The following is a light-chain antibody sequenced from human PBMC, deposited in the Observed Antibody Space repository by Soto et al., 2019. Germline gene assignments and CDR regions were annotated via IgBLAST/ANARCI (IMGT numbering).Light chain of an antibody. J-gene: IGLJ1*01. CDR2: GNT. CDR3: QSYDSTLSARYV. CDR1: SSNIGAGYD. V-gene: IGLV1-40*01. Sequence: QSALTQPASVSGAPGQRVTISCTGSSSNIGAGYDVHWYQQRPGTAPKLLIFGNTNRPSGVPDRFSGSKSGTSASLAITGLQAEDEGDYYCQSYDSTLSARYVFGTGTKVTVL.